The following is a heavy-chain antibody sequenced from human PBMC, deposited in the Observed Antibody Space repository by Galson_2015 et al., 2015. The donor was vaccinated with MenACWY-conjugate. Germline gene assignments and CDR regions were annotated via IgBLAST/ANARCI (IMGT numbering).Heavy chain of an antibody. CDR2: IYYSGST. Sequence: SETLSLTCTVSGGSISSYYWSWIRQPPGKGLEWIGYIYYSGSTNYNPSLKSRVTISVDTSKNQFSLKLSSVTAADTAVYYCARVSIAGFYYGMDVWGQGTTVTVSS. J-gene: IGHJ6*02. D-gene: IGHD6-6*01. V-gene: IGHV4-59*01. CDR3: ARVSIAGFYYGMDV. CDR1: GGSISSYY.